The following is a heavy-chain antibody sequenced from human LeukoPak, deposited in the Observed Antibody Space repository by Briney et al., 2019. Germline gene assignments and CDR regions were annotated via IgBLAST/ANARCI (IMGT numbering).Heavy chain of an antibody. CDR3: AKDLSEDAFDI. CDR1: GFTFSSYG. CDR2: ISYDGSNK. Sequence: GGSLRLSCAASGFTFSSYGMHWVRQAPGKGLEWVAVISYDGSNKYYADSVKGRFTISRDNSKNTPYLQMNSLRAEDTAVYYCAKDLSEDAFDIWGQGTMVTVSS. V-gene: IGHV3-30*18. J-gene: IGHJ3*02.